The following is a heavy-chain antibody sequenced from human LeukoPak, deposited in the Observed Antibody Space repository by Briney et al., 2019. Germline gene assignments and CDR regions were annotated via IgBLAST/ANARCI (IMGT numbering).Heavy chain of an antibody. CDR3: ARGPPLDLRRKWLLDY. Sequence: SETLSLTCAVYGGSFSGYYWSLIRQPPGKGPEWIGEINHSGSTNYNPSLKSRVTISVDTSKNQFSLKLSSVTAADTAVYYCARGPPLDLRRKWLLDYWGQGTLVTVSS. CDR1: GGSFSGYY. CDR2: INHSGST. J-gene: IGHJ4*02. D-gene: IGHD5-12*01. V-gene: IGHV4-34*01.